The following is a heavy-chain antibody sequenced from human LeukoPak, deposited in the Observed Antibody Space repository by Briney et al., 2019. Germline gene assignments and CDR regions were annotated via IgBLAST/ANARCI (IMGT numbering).Heavy chain of an antibody. CDR3: ARDCTNGVCYGTDFDY. V-gene: IGHV3-74*01. CDR2: INYDGSST. D-gene: IGHD2-8*01. CDR1: GFTFTNYW. J-gene: IGHJ4*02. Sequence: PGGSLRLSCAASGFTFTNYWMHWVRQVPGKGLVWVSHINYDGSSTNYADSVKGRFTISRDDSKNTLYLQMNSLRAEDTAVYYCARDCTNGVCYGTDFDYWGQGTLVTVSS.